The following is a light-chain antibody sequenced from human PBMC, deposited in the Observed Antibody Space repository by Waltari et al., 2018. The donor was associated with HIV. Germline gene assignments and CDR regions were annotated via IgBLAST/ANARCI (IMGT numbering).Light chain of an antibody. Sequence: DIHMTQSPASLSASLGYRVTVPCRASQSVNTSLRWYQQRPGRAATVLIDSAYRLHSGVPSRFSGSGSGTDFTLTITSLQPEEFATDDCQQGYITPYTFGQGTMMEI. J-gene: IGKJ2*01. CDR2: SAY. CDR3: QQGYITPYT. CDR1: QSVNTS. V-gene: IGKV1-39*01.